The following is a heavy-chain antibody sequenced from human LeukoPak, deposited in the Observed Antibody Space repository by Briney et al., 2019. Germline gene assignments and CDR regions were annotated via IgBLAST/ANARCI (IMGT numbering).Heavy chain of an antibody. CDR1: GFTFSSYS. CDR3: AKDHGTGSYIYDY. D-gene: IGHD1-1*01. Sequence: KTGGSLRLSCAASGFTFSSYSMNWVRQAPGKGLEWVSSISSSSSYIYYADSVKGRFTISRDNAKNSLYLQMNSLRAEDTAVYYCAKDHGTGSYIYDYWGQGTLVTVSS. J-gene: IGHJ4*02. V-gene: IGHV3-21*04. CDR2: ISSSSSYI.